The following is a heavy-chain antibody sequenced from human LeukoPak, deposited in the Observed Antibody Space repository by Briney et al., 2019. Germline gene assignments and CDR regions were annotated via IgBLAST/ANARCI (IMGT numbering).Heavy chain of an antibody. V-gene: IGHV4-59*01. CDR2: IYYSGST. CDR1: GFTFSSYW. J-gene: IGHJ4*02. D-gene: IGHD6-13*01. CDR3: ARKSFHTSSYDY. Sequence: GSLRLSCAASGFTFSSYWMSWIRQPPGKGLEWIGYIYYSGSTKYNPSLKSRVTISLDTSKTQFSLNLSSVTAADTAVYYCARKSFHTSSYDYWGQGTLVTVSS.